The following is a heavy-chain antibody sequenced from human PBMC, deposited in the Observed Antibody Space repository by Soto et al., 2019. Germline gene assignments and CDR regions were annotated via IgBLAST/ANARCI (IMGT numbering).Heavy chain of an antibody. CDR1: GCTFSSYA. Sequence: GGSLRLSCAASGCTFSSYAMHWVRQAPGKGLEWVAVISYDGSNKYYADSVKGRFTISRDNSKNTRYLQMNSLRAEDTAVYYCARGARITIFGVAYRQRIFDYWGQGTLVTVSS. D-gene: IGHD3-3*01. J-gene: IGHJ4*02. CDR3: ARGARITIFGVAYRQRIFDY. CDR2: ISYDGSNK. V-gene: IGHV3-30-3*01.